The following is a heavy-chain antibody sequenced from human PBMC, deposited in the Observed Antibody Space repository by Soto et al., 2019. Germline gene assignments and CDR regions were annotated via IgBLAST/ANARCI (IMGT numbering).Heavy chain of an antibody. CDR1: GYSFTSYW. Sequence: LGESLKISCKGSGYSFTSYWIGWVRQMPGKGLEWMGIIYPGDSDTRYSPSFQGQVTISADKSISTAYLQWSSLKASDTAMYYCATQYSSSLYGMDVWGQGTTVTVSS. D-gene: IGHD6-13*01. CDR2: IYPGDSDT. CDR3: ATQYSSSLYGMDV. V-gene: IGHV5-51*01. J-gene: IGHJ6*02.